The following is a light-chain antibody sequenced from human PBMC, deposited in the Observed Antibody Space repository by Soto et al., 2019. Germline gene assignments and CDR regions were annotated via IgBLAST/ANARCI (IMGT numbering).Light chain of an antibody. CDR2: KAS. Sequence: DIQMTQSPSTLSASVGDRVTITCRASQSISSWLAWYQQKPGKAPKLLIYKASSLESGVPSRFSGSGSRTEVPLTISRLLADDFANNYCQQYNSYSRTFVQGTKVEIK. CDR1: QSISSW. J-gene: IGKJ1*01. V-gene: IGKV1-5*03. CDR3: QQYNSYSRT.